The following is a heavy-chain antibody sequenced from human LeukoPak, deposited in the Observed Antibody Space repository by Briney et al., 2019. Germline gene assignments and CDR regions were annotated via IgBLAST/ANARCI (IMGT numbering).Heavy chain of an antibody. J-gene: IGHJ2*01. Sequence: PGGSLRLSCVASGFTFGSYSMNWVRQAPGKGLEWVSYISSGSSIMYYADSVKGRFTISRDNSKNTLYLQMNSLRAEDTAVYYCARGIAAPGTGWYFDLWGRGTLVTVSS. V-gene: IGHV3-48*01. D-gene: IGHD6-13*01. CDR2: ISSGSSIM. CDR1: GFTFGSYS. CDR3: ARGIAAPGTGWYFDL.